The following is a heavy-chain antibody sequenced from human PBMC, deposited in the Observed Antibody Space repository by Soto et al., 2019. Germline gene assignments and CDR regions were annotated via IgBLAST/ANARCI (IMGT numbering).Heavy chain of an antibody. V-gene: IGHV3-23*01. CDR3: AKGGAYCCGACARAY. CDR1: GFTFNSFA. CDR2: ISATGGST. Sequence: EVQLLESGGGLVQPGGSLRLSCAASGFTFNSFAMAWVRRAPGKGLEWVSGISATGGSTHYADSVKGRFTISRDNSRNTVYLQMNSLRAEDTAVYYCAKGGAYCCGACARAYWGQGTRVTVSS. D-gene: IGHD2-21*02. J-gene: IGHJ4*02.